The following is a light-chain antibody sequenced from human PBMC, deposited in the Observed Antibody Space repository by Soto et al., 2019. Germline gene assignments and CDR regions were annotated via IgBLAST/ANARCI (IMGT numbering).Light chain of an antibody. J-gene: IGKJ3*01. Sequence: DIVMTQSPDSLAVSLGERATINCKSSQSVLYSSNNKNYLAWYQQKPGQPPKLLIYWASTRESGFPDRFSGSGSGTDFTLTISSLQAEDVAFYYCQQYYSTPVTFGPGTKVDLK. V-gene: IGKV4-1*01. CDR1: QSVLYSSNNKNY. CDR3: QQYYSTPVT. CDR2: WAS.